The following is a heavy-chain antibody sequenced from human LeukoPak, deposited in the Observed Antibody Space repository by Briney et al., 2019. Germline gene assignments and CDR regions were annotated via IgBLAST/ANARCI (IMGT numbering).Heavy chain of an antibody. D-gene: IGHD3-10*01. J-gene: IGHJ4*02. V-gene: IGHV3-48*01. CDR3: AREAMVRGPVGY. CDR2: ISSSSSSI. Sequence: GGSLRLSCAASGFTFSSYSMNWVRQTPGKGLEWVSYISSSSSSIYYADSVKGRFTISRDNAKKSLYLQMNSLRAEDTAVYYCAREAMVRGPVGYWGQGTLVTVSS. CDR1: GFTFSSYS.